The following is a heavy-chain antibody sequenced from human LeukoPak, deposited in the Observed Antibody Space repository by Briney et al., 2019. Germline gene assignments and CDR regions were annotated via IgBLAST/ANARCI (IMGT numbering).Heavy chain of an antibody. Sequence: SETLSLTCAVYGGSFSGYYWSWIRQPPGKGLEWIGEINHSGSTNYNPSLKSRVTISVDTSKNQFSLKLSSVTAADTAVYYCARDGRIAAAGLLDYWGQGTLVTVSS. CDR2: INHSGST. CDR3: ARDGRIAAAGLLDY. J-gene: IGHJ4*02. V-gene: IGHV4-34*01. D-gene: IGHD6-13*01. CDR1: GGSFSGYY.